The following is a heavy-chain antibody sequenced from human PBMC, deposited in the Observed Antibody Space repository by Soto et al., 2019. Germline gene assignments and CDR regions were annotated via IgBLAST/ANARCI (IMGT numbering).Heavy chain of an antibody. CDR2: IYYSGST. CDR3: ARGFTYDFWSGYPQRAALGAFDI. V-gene: IGHV4-59*01. CDR1: GGSISSYY. J-gene: IGHJ3*02. Sequence: SETLSLTCTVSGGSISSYYWSWIRQPPGKGLEWIGYIYYSGSTNYNPSLKSRVTISVDTSKNQFSLKLSSVTAADTAVYYCARGFTYDFWSGYPQRAALGAFDIWGLGTMVTVSS. D-gene: IGHD3-3*01.